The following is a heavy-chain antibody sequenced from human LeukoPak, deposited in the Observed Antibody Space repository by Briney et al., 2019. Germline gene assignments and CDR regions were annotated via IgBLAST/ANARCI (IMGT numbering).Heavy chain of an antibody. CDR2: ISYDGSNK. D-gene: IGHD2-15*01. V-gene: IGHV3-30*04. CDR3: ARDLLNPVYCSGGSCYGGDY. Sequence: GGSLRLSCAASGFTFSSYAMHWVRQAPGKGLEWVAVISYDGSNKYYADSVKGRFTISRDNSKNTLYLQMNSLRAEDTAVYYCARDLLNPVYCSGGSCYGGDYWGQGTLVTVSS. CDR1: GFTFSSYA. J-gene: IGHJ4*02.